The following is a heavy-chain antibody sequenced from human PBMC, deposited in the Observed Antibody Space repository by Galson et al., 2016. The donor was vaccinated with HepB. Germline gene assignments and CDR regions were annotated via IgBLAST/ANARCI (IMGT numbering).Heavy chain of an antibody. D-gene: IGHD2-15*01. Sequence: SLRLSCAASGFTFSNYAMSWVRQAPGKGLEWVSGILENGGDTYYAVSVKGRFTISRDNSKHTLYLQMNSLRAEDTAVYYCAKDYRYGDSCCHFDSWGQGTLLTVSS. CDR1: GFTFSNYA. CDR3: AKDYRYGDSCCHFDS. J-gene: IGHJ4*02. CDR2: ILENGGDT. V-gene: IGHV3-23*01.